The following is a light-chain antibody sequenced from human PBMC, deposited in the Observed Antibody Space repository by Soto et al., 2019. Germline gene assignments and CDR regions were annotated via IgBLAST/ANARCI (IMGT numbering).Light chain of an antibody. J-gene: IGKJ3*01. Sequence: DIQMTQSPSSLSASVGDRVTITCQASQDISNDLNWYQQKPGKAPKLLIYDASNLETGGQSRVSGRASGKDFTFTINSLQPEYNATYYCLQSDNLPFTFGPRTKEDIQ. CDR1: QDISND. CDR2: DAS. CDR3: LQSDNLPFT. V-gene: IGKV1-33*01.